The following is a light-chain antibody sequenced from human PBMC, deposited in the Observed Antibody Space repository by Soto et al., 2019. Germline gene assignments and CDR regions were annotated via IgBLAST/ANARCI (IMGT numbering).Light chain of an antibody. CDR3: QSYDSSLSGWV. V-gene: IGLV1-40*01. CDR1: SSNIGANYD. CDR2: GDS. J-gene: IGLJ3*02. Sequence: QSVLTQPPSVSGAPGQRVTISCTGSSSNIGANYDVHWYQHLPGTAPRLLISGDSNRPSGVPDRFSGSKSGTSASLGITGLQAEDEADYYCQSYDSSLSGWVFGGGTKLTVL.